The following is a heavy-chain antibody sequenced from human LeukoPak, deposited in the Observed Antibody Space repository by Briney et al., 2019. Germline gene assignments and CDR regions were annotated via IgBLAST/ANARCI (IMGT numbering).Heavy chain of an antibody. V-gene: IGHV3-23*01. CDR3: AKDLEWLSYFGY. CDR2: VSANGGST. CDR1: GFTFGSYA. Sequence: PGGSLRLSCAASGFTFGSYAMSWVRQAPGKGLEWVSSVSANGGSTYYADSVKGRFTISRDNSKNTLYLQMNSLRAEDTAVYYCAKDLEWLSYFGYWGQGTLVTVSS. J-gene: IGHJ4*02. D-gene: IGHD3-3*01.